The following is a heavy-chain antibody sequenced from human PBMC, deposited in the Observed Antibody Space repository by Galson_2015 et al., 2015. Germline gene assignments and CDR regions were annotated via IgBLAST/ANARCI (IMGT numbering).Heavy chain of an antibody. Sequence: ATLSLTCTVSGASLSHSDYSWGWLRPPPGKGLEWIGSIYYSGYTYYNPSLKSRLSISIDTSKNQFSLKLNSVTAADTAVYYCASLGRTLLYLDYWGQGTLVTVSS. D-gene: IGHD1-26*01. J-gene: IGHJ4*02. CDR1: GASLSHSDYS. CDR3: ASLGRTLLYLDY. CDR2: IYYSGYT. V-gene: IGHV4-39*01.